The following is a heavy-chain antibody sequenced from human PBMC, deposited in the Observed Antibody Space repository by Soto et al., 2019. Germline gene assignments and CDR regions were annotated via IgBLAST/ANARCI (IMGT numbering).Heavy chain of an antibody. Sequence: SETLSLTCTVSGGSISSYYWSWIRQPPGKGLEWIGYIYYSGSTNYNPSLKSRVTISVDTSKNQFSLKLSSVTAADTAVYYCARTLGPLAARATDDYWGQGTLVTVSS. V-gene: IGHV4-59*01. CDR2: IYYSGST. CDR1: GGSISSYY. CDR3: ARTLGPLAARATDDY. J-gene: IGHJ4*02. D-gene: IGHD6-6*01.